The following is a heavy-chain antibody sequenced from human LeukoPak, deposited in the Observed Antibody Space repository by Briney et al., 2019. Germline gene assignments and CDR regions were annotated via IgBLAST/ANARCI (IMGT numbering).Heavy chain of an antibody. CDR2: INHRGST. V-gene: IGHV4-34*01. CDR1: GGSFRGYY. J-gene: IGHJ4*02. Sequence: PSETLSLTCAVYGGSFRGYYWSWIRQPPGKGLEWIGEINHRGSTNYNPSLKSRVTISVDTSKNQFSLKLSSVTAADTAVYYCARQGYADFSSRPFDYWGQGTLVTVSS. D-gene: IGHD4-17*01. CDR3: ARQGYADFSSRPFDY.